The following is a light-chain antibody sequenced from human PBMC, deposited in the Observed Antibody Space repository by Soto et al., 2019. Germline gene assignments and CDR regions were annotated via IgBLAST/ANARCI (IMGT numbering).Light chain of an antibody. J-gene: IGLJ1*01. V-gene: IGLV1-44*01. CDR1: SSNIGSNT. Sequence: QSVLTQPPSASGTPGQRVTISCSGSSSNIGSNTVNWYQQLPGTAPKLLIYSNNQRPSGVPDRFSGSKSGTSASLAIRGLQSEDEADYYCAVWDDILNGCVFASGTKLTVL. CDR2: SNN. CDR3: AVWDDILNGCV.